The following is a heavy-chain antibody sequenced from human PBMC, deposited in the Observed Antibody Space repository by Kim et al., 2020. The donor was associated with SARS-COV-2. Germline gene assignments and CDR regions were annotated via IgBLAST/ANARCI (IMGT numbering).Heavy chain of an antibody. Sequence: SETLSLTCTVSGDSISSTNFFWGWIRQPPGKGLEWIGSLYDSGSTYYNPSLKRRVAISVDTSEKHFSLTLSSATAADTAVYYCARHRGWLGVQDPPSLREVDSFDMWGRGTMVIVS. CDR3: ARHRGWLGVQDPPSLREVDSFDM. D-gene: IGHD3-10*01. CDR1: GDSISSTNFF. V-gene: IGHV4-39*01. CDR2: LYDSGST. J-gene: IGHJ3*02.